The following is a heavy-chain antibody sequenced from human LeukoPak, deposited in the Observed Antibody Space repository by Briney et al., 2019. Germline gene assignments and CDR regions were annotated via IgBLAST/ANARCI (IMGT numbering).Heavy chain of an antibody. D-gene: IGHD6-13*01. CDR2: RWYGGSNK. J-gene: IGHJ4*02. Sequence: PLGVLRLSCAASGFTFSSYGMHWVRQAPGKGLEWVAVRWYGGSNKYYADSVKGRFTISRDNSKNTLYLQMNSLRAEDTAVYYCARDRYGAAGFDYWGQGTLVTVSS. CDR1: GFTFSSYG. CDR3: ARDRYGAAGFDY. V-gene: IGHV3-33*08.